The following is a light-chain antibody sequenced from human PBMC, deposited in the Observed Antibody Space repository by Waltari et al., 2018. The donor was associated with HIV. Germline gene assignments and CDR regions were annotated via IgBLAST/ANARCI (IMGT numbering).Light chain of an antibody. CDR3: QQYGSSPERLT. CDR2: GAS. V-gene: IGKV3-20*01. CDR1: QGVSGHS. Sequence: EIVLTQSPGTLSLSPGERATLSCRASQGVSGHSLAWYQQKPGQAPRLLIYGASSRATGIPDRFSGSGSGTDFTLTISRLEPEDFAVYYCQQYGSSPERLTFGGGTKVEIK. J-gene: IGKJ4*01.